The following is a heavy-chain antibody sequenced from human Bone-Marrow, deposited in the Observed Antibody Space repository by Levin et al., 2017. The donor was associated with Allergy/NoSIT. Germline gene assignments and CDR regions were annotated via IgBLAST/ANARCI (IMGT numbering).Heavy chain of an antibody. CDR1: GFTFDDYA. V-gene: IGHV3-9*01. Sequence: GGSLRLSCAASGFTFDDYAMHWVRQAPGKGLEWVSGISWNSGSIGYADSVKGRFTISRDNAKNSLYLQMNSLRAEDTALYYCAKAEMATIDDAFDIWGQGTMVTVSS. CDR3: AKAEMATIDDAFDI. CDR2: ISWNSGSI. D-gene: IGHD5-24*01. J-gene: IGHJ3*02.